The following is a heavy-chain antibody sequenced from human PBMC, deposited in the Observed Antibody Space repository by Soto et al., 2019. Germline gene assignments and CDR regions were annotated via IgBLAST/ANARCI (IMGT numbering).Heavy chain of an antibody. D-gene: IGHD6-13*01. J-gene: IGHJ6*02. V-gene: IGHV4-31*03. CDR2: IYYSGST. CDR1: GGSISSGGYY. Sequence: SETLSLTCTVSGGSISSGGYYWSWIRQHPGKGLEWIGYIYYSGSTYYNPSLKSRVTISVDTSKNQFSLKLSSVTAADTAVYYCARDLGGSSWFYYGMDVWGQGTTVTVSS. CDR3: ARDLGGSSWFYYGMDV.